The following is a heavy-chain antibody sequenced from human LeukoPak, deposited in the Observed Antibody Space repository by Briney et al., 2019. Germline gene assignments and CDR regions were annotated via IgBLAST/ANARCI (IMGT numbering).Heavy chain of an antibody. D-gene: IGHD5-24*01. CDR2: IKQDGSEK. CDR1: GFTFSSYW. V-gene: IGHV3-7*01. J-gene: IGHJ6*03. CDR3: ARSTNYYYYYMDV. Sequence: GGSLRLSCAASGFTFSSYWMSWVRQAPGKGLEWLANIKQDGSEKYYVDSVKGRFTISRDNAKNSLYLQMNSLRAEDTAVYHCARSTNYYYYYMDVWGKGTTVTVSS.